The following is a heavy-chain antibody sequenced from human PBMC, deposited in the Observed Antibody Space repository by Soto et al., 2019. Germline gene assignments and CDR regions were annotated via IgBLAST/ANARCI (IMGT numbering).Heavy chain of an antibody. D-gene: IGHD2-15*01. Sequence: PSETLSLTCTVSGGSISSSSYYWGWIRQPPGKGLEWIGSIYYSGSTYYNPSLKSRVTISVDTSKNQFSLKLSSVTAADTAVYYCARQGDVEVVAATPTFDIWGQGTMVTVSS. J-gene: IGHJ3*02. CDR3: ARQGDVEVVAATPTFDI. V-gene: IGHV4-39*01. CDR2: IYYSGST. CDR1: GGSISSSSYY.